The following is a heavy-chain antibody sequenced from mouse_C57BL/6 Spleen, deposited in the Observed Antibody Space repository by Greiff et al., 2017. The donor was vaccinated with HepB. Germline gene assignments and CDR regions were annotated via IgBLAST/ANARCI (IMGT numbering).Heavy chain of an antibody. CDR1: GYTFTSYW. CDR3: VSMVTTLYYYAMDY. J-gene: IGHJ4*01. CDR2: IHPNSGST. V-gene: IGHV1-64*01. Sequence: VQLQQSGAELVKPGASVKLSCKASGYTFTSYWMHWVKQRPGQGLEWIGMIHPNSGSTNYNEKFKSKATLTVDKSSSTAYMQLSSLTSEDSAVYYCVSMVTTLYYYAMDYWGQGTSVTVSS. D-gene: IGHD2-1*01.